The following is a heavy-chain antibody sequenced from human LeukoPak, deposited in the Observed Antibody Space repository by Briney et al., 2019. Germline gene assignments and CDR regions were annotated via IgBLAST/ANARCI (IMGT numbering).Heavy chain of an antibody. J-gene: IGHJ6*02. D-gene: IGHD3-22*01. CDR2: IYPGDSDT. Sequence: GESQKISCKGSGYSFTSYWIGWVRQMPGKGLEWMGIIYPGDSDTRCNPSFQGQVTNSADKTISTAYLQWSSLKASDTAMYYCARSDDLYDSIVYSHGYGMDVWGQGTTVTVSS. CDR1: GYSFTSYW. V-gene: IGHV5-51*01. CDR3: ARSDDLYDSIVYSHGYGMDV.